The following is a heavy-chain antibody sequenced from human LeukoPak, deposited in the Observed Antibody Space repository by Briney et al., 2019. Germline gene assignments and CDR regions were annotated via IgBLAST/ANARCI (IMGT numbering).Heavy chain of an antibody. V-gene: IGHV3-23*01. J-gene: IGHJ4*02. CDR1: GFSFSSYA. CDR3: AKWPEGAMDYFDY. Sequence: GGSLRLSCAASGFSFSSYAMTWARQAPVKGLEWVSAISGDGSRTYYADSVKGRFTISRDNFKNTLYLEMSSLRVEDTAIYYCAKWPEGAMDYFDYWGQGTLVTVSS. CDR2: ISGDGSRT. D-gene: IGHD3-16*01.